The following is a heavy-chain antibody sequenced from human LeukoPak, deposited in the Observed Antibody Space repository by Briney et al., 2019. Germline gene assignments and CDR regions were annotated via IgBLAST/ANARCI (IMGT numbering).Heavy chain of an antibody. J-gene: IGHJ4*02. CDR3: ARDPTRNYYDSSGYFDY. Sequence: ASVKVSCKASGYTFTSYGISWVRQAPGQGLEWMGWISAYNGNTNYAQKFQGRVTMTRDTSISTAYMELSRLRSDDTAVYYCARDPTRNYYDSSGYFDYWGQGTLVTVSS. CDR1: GYTFTSYG. CDR2: ISAYNGNT. V-gene: IGHV1-18*01. D-gene: IGHD3-22*01.